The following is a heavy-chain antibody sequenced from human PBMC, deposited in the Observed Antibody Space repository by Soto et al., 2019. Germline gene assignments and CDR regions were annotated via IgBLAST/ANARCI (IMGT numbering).Heavy chain of an antibody. CDR1: GFTFSSYW. CDR2: IKQDGSEK. CDR3: AREAVVVTAILDY. D-gene: IGHD2-21*02. V-gene: IGHV3-7*01. Sequence: GGSLRLSCAASGFTFSSYWMSWVRQAPGKGLEWVANIKQDGSEKYYVDSVKGRFTISRDNAKNSLYLQMNSLRAEDTAVYYCAREAVVVTAILDYWGQGTLVTVSS. J-gene: IGHJ4*02.